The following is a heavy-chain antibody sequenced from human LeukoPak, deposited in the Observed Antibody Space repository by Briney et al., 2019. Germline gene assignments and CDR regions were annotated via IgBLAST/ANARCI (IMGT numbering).Heavy chain of an antibody. V-gene: IGHV1-2*02. Sequence: ASVKVSCKASGYTFTNHPMHWVRQAPGQGLEWMGWINPNSGDTNYVQKFQGRVTMTRDPSISTAYMELSGLRADDTVVYYCARERYTAYGNFDYWGQGTQVTVSS. CDR3: ARERYTAYGNFDY. D-gene: IGHD5-12*01. CDR1: GYTFTNHP. CDR2: INPNSGDT. J-gene: IGHJ4*02.